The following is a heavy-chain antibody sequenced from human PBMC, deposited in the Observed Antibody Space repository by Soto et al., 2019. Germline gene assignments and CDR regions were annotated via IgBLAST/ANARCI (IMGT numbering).Heavy chain of an antibody. V-gene: IGHV1-69*01. CDR3: ARDQGYYGSSGYYYD. Sequence: SVKGYCKASGGTFSSYAISWVRQAPGQGLEWMGGIIPIFGTANYAQKFQGRVTITADESTSTAYMELSSLRSEDTAVYYCARDQGYYGSSGYYYDWGQGTLVTVSS. J-gene: IGHJ4*02. D-gene: IGHD3-22*01. CDR1: GGTFSSYA. CDR2: IIPIFGTA.